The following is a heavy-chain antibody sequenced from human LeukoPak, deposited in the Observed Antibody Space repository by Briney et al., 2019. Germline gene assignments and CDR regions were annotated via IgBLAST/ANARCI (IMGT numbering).Heavy chain of an antibody. CDR3: ARGVSDQN. V-gene: IGHV4-34*01. CDR2: ISHSGST. Sequence: SETLSLTCAVYGGSFSGYYWSWIRQSPGKGLEWIGEISHSGSTYYYPSLKSRVTISLDTSKNHFSLKLTSVTAADTAVYYCARGVSDQNWGQGTLVTVSS. J-gene: IGHJ4*02. CDR1: GGSFSGYY.